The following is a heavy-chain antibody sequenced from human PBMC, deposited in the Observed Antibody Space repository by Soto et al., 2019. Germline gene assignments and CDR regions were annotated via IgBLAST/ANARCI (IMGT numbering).Heavy chain of an antibody. CDR2: ICYSGST. V-gene: IGHV4-31*03. CDR1: GGSISSGGYY. CDR3: AREGVTAISREGYFDY. D-gene: IGHD2-21*02. Sequence: PSETLSLTCTVSGGSISSGGYYWSWIRQHPGKGLEWIGYICYSGSTYYNPSLKSRVTISVDTSKNQFSLKLSSVTAADTAVYYCAREGVTAISREGYFDYWGQGTLVTVSS. J-gene: IGHJ4*02.